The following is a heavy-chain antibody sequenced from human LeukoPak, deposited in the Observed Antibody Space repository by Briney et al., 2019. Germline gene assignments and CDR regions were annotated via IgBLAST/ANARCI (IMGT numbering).Heavy chain of an antibody. D-gene: IGHD4-17*01. CDR1: GFTFSSYA. CDR3: ARLYGTYPGWFDP. CDR2: IWYDGSNK. J-gene: IGHJ5*02. Sequence: GGSLRLSCAASGFTFSSYAMHWVRQAPGKGLEWVAVIWYDGSNKYYADSVKGRFTISRDNSKNTLYLQMNSLRAEDTAVYYCARLYGTYPGWFDPWGQRTLLTVSS. V-gene: IGHV3-33*08.